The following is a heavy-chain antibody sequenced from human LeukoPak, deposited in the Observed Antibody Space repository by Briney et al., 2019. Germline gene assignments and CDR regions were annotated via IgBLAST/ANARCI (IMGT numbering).Heavy chain of an antibody. D-gene: IGHD4-11*01. J-gene: IGHJ4*02. Sequence: SETLSLTCAVYGGSFSGYYWSWIRQPPGKGLEWIGEINHSGSTNYNPSLKSRVTISVDKSKNQFSLKLSSVTAADTAVYYCARGKTVFDYWGQGTLVTVSS. CDR2: INHSGST. V-gene: IGHV4-34*01. CDR1: GGSFSGYY. CDR3: ARGKTVFDY.